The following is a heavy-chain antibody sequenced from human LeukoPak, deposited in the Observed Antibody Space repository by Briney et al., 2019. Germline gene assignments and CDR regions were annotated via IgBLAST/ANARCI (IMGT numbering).Heavy chain of an antibody. V-gene: IGHV4-38-2*02. D-gene: IGHD6-13*01. CDR2: IYHSGST. CDR3: ARDRRDSSSPWYFDY. Sequence: SETLSLTCTVSGYSISSGYYWGWIRQPPGKGLEWIGSIYHSGSTYYNPSLKSRVTISVDTSKNQFSLKLSSVTAADTAVYYCARDRRDSSSPWYFDYWGQGTLVTVSS. J-gene: IGHJ4*02. CDR1: GYSISSGYY.